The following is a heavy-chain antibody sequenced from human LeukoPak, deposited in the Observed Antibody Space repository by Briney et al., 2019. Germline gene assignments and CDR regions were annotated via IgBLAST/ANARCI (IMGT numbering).Heavy chain of an antibody. Sequence: PGGSLRLSCAASGFMFSSYAMDWVRQAPGKGVEGVALIWHDGSHTFYTDSVKGRFTISRDNSKNPVYLHMNSLGGEDTAVYYCARDLFGSGSYPDYWGQGTLVTVSS. D-gene: IGHD3-10*01. J-gene: IGHJ4*02. V-gene: IGHV3-33*01. CDR2: IWHDGSHT. CDR1: GFMFSSYA. CDR3: ARDLFGSGSYPDY.